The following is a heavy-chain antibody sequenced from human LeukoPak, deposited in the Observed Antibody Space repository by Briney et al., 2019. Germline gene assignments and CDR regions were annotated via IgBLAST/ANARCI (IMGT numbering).Heavy chain of an antibody. J-gene: IGHJ5*02. D-gene: IGHD3-10*01. V-gene: IGHV7-4-1*02. CDR1: GYTFTSYA. CDR3: ARDGRVTMVRGNWFDP. Sequence: ASMKVSCKASGYTFTSYAMNWVRQAPGQGLEWMGWINTNTGNPTYAQGFTGRFVFSLDTSVSTAYLQISSLKAEDTAVYYCARDGRVTMVRGNWFDPWGQGTLVTVSS. CDR2: INTNTGNP.